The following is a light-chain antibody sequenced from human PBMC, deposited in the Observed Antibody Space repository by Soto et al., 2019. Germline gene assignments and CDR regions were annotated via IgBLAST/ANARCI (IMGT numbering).Light chain of an antibody. CDR2: KAS. CDR1: QSISTW. Sequence: DIQVTQSPSTLSASVGDRVTITCRASQSISTWLAWYQQKPGKAPKLLIYKASSSESEVHSRFSGSGSGTEYPLAISNLQPDDFGTYHCQQYRSSSPGTFGQGTKLEIK. V-gene: IGKV1-5*03. J-gene: IGKJ2*01. CDR3: QQYRSSSPGT.